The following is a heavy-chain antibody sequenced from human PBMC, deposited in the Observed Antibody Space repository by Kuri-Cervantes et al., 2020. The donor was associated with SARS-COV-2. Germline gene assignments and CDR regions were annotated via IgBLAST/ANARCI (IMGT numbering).Heavy chain of an antibody. V-gene: IGHV4-39*07. D-gene: IGHD5-18*01. CDR2: IYYSGST. CDR1: GCSISISRYY. J-gene: IGHJ5*02. Sequence: AETLSLTCAVSGCSISISRYYWGWIGQRPGKGLEWIGSIYYSGSTYYNPSLKSRVTISVDPSKAQFSLNLISVTVADTAVYYCARLGGYRSGYNWFDPWGQGTLVTVSS. CDR3: ARLGGYRSGYNWFDP.